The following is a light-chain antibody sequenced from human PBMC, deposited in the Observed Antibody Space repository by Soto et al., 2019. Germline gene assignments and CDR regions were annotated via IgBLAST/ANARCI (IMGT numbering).Light chain of an antibody. V-gene: IGKV1-5*03. J-gene: IGKJ1*01. CDR3: QQYFSYPWM. CDR2: KAS. Sequence: DIQMTQSPSTLSASVGDRVSITCRASQSLYDWLAWYQQKPGKAPKLLIYKASSLQSGVPSRFSGSGSGAEFTLTITSLQPDDFATYYCQQYFSYPWMFGQGTKVEVK. CDR1: QSLYDW.